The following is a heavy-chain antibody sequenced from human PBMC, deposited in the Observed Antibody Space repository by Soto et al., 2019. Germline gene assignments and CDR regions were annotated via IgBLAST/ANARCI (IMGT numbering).Heavy chain of an antibody. CDR1: GGSIDTSDYY. CDR2: IFHSGDT. CDR3: ARHPRITRGWHFDL. V-gene: IGHV4-31*02. D-gene: IGHD1-20*01. Sequence: SETLSLTCTVSGGSIDTSDYYWSWIRQQPGKGLEWIGYIFHSGDTYYNPSLTSRLAFSVDTSKSQFSLRLTSVTVADTAIYFCARHPRITRGWHFDLWGRGTLVTVSS. J-gene: IGHJ2*01.